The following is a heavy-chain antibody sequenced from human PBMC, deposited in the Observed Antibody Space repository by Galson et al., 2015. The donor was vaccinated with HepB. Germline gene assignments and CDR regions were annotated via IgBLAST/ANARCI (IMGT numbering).Heavy chain of an antibody. J-gene: IGHJ6*03. Sequence: SLRLSCAASEFTFSSYGMHWVRQAPDKGLEWVAVISYDGSNKYYADSVKGRFTISRDNSKNTLYLQMNSLRAEDTAVYYCAKGGDTSKLWYYYYMDVWGKGTTVTVSS. D-gene: IGHD2-21*01. CDR3: AKGGDTSKLWYYYYMDV. CDR1: EFTFSSYG. V-gene: IGHV3-30*18. CDR2: ISYDGSNK.